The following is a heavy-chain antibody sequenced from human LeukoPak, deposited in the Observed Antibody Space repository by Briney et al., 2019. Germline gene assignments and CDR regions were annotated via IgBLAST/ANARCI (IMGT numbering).Heavy chain of an antibody. Sequence: PGGSLRLSCAASGFTFSTYAMSWVRQAPGKGLEWVSSISGSGGSTYYTDSVKGRFTVSRDNSKNTLYLQMNSLRAEDTAIYYCAKRLPFYYDYWGQGTLVTVSS. CDR3: AKRLPFYYDY. J-gene: IGHJ4*02. V-gene: IGHV3-23*01. CDR2: ISGSGGST. D-gene: IGHD5-18*01. CDR1: GFTFSTYA.